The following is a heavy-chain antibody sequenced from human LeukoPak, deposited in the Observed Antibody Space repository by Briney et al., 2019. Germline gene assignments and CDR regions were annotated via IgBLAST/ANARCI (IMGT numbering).Heavy chain of an antibody. CDR1: GFTFSSYG. CDR2: IWYDGSNK. D-gene: IGHD4-17*01. CDR3: ARDGTTVTTIDY. Sequence: GGSLRLSCAASGFTFSSYGMHWVRQAPGKGLEWVAVIWYDGSNKYYADSVKGRFTISRDNSKSTLYLQMNSLRAEDTAVYYCARDGTTVTTIDYWGQGTLVTVSS. V-gene: IGHV3-33*01. J-gene: IGHJ4*02.